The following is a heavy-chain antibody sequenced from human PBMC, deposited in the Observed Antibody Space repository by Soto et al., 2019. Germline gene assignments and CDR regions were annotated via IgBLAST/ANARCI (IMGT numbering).Heavy chain of an antibody. J-gene: IGHJ4*02. CDR1: GFTFSSYA. V-gene: IGHV3-23*01. CDR3: AKGFHPGYRAYTDYFDY. Sequence: GGSLRLSCASSGFTFSSYAMSWVRQAPGKGLEWVSAISGSGGSTYYADSVKGRFTISRDNSKNTLYLQMNSLRAEDTAVYYCAKGFHPGYRAYTDYFDYWGQGTLVTVSS. CDR2: ISGSGGST. D-gene: IGHD1-1*01.